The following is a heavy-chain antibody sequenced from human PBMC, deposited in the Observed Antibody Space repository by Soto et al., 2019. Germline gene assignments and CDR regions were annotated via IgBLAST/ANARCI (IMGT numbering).Heavy chain of an antibody. D-gene: IGHD3-9*01. CDR2: INSDGSST. Sequence: GGSLRLSCAASGFTFSSYWMHWVRQAPGKGLVWVSRINSDGSSTSYADSVKGRFTISRDNAKNTLYLQMNSLRAEDTAVYYCARVERYFDWLPYNWFDPWGQGTLVTVSS. CDR1: GFTFSSYW. V-gene: IGHV3-74*01. J-gene: IGHJ5*02. CDR3: ARVERYFDWLPYNWFDP.